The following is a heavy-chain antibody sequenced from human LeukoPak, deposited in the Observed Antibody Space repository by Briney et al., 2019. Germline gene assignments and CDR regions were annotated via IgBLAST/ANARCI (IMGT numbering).Heavy chain of an antibody. CDR2: IDGSSTYI. J-gene: IGHJ4*02. CDR1: GFTFTTRI. V-gene: IGHV3-21*04. D-gene: IGHD4-17*01. Sequence: LGGSLRLSCAVSGFTFTTRILKWVRQAPVKGLEWVSSIDGSSTYIYYADSMKGRVTISRDNAKNILYLHMNSLRVEDTAVYYCVRGERGATVTLNFDYWGQGTLVTVSS. CDR3: VRGERGATVTLNFDY.